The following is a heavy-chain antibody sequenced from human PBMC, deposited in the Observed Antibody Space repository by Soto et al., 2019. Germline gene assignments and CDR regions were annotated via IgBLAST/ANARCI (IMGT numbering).Heavy chain of an antibody. CDR1: GFTFSSYG. J-gene: IGHJ4*02. V-gene: IGHV3-30*18. Sequence: PGGSLRLSCAASGFTFSSYGMHWVRQAPGKGLEWVAVISYDGNNKYYADSVKGRFTISRDNSKNTLYLQMNSLRAEDTAVYYCWNHPMGGTEGSFDYWGQGTLVTVSS. CDR2: ISYDGNNK. CDR3: WNHPMGGTEGSFDY. D-gene: IGHD1-1*01.